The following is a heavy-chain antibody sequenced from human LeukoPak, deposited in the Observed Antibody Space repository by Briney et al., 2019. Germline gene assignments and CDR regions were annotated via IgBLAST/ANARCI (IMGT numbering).Heavy chain of an antibody. Sequence: SETLSLTCSVSGXSISNGYWWSWVRQPPGKGLEWIGQIYYSGSTDYNSSLKSRVSISIDNSKHQVSLKLTSVTAADTALYYCTRRPWPLYHFDYWGQGALVTVSS. CDR3: TRRPWPLYHFDY. CDR2: IYYSGST. J-gene: IGHJ4*02. V-gene: IGHV4-4*02. D-gene: IGHD2/OR15-2a*01. CDR1: GXSISNGYW.